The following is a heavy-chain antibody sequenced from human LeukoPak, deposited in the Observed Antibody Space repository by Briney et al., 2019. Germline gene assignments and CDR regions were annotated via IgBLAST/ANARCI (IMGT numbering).Heavy chain of an antibody. D-gene: IGHD6-13*01. CDR2: ISGRSDSI. CDR1: GFTFSNYA. V-gene: IGHV3-21*01. CDR3: ASDSSSGNYYGMDV. Sequence: GGSLRLSCVGSGFTFSNYAMHWGRQAPGKGLEWVSSISGRSDSISYRESVKGRFTISRDNAKNSLFLQMNSLRSEDTAVYYCASDSSSGNYYGMDVWGQGTTVTVSS. J-gene: IGHJ6*02.